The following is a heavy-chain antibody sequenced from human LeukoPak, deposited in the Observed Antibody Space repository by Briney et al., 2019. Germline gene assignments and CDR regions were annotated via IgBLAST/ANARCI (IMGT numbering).Heavy chain of an antibody. CDR1: GFTFSSYA. D-gene: IGHD6-19*01. V-gene: IGHV3-23*01. CDR2: ISGSGGST. Sequence: GGSLRLSCAASGFTFSSYAMSWVRQAPGKGLEWVSAISGSGGSTYHADSVKGRFTISRDNSKNTLYLQMNSLRAEDTAVYYCATHRIAVVGRGGAFDIWGQGTMVTVSS. CDR3: ATHRIAVVGRGGAFDI. J-gene: IGHJ3*02.